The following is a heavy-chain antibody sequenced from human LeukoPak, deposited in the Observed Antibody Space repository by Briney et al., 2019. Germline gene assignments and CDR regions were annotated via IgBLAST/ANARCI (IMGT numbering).Heavy chain of an antibody. CDR3: ARDRRFGELEYYFDY. J-gene: IGHJ4*02. CDR1: GGTFSSYA. D-gene: IGHD3-10*01. V-gene: IGHV1-69*04. CDR2: IIPILGIA. Sequence: RASVKVSCKASGGTFSSYAISWVRQAPGQGLEWMGRIIPILGIANYAQKFQGRVTITADKSTSTAYMELSSLRSEDTAVYYCARDRRFGELEYYFDYWGQGTLVTVS.